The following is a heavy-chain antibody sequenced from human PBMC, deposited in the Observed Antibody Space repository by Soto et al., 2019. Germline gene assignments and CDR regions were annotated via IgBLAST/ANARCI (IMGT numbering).Heavy chain of an antibody. V-gene: IGHV3-23*01. D-gene: IGHD6-13*01. J-gene: IGHJ4*02. CDR3: AKGYDSSWWEGY. CDR2: INTNGGST. CDR1: GFTFSSHV. Sequence: EVQVLESGGGLVQPGGSLRLSCVASGFTFSSHVMTWVRQAPGKGLEWVSSINTNGGSTYYAESVKGRFTISRDNSRNTLSLQMSSRRAEDTAVYYCAKGYDSSWWEGYWGQGPLVTVSS.